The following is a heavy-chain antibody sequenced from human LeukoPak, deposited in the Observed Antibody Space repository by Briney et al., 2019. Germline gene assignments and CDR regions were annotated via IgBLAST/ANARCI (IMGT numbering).Heavy chain of an antibody. V-gene: IGHV1-2*02. D-gene: IGHD1-26*01. J-gene: IGHJ3*01. CDR2: INPNSGGK. CDR3: ASDPGIVGEMNAFDL. CDR1: GYTSTGYD. Sequence: KFSCKASGYTSTGYDMHWVRQAPGQGLELRGWINPNSGGKNYVQTFQRRVTLNRHTSISKAYMELSRLRSDETDVYYCASDPGIVGEMNAFDLWGQGTMVTVSS.